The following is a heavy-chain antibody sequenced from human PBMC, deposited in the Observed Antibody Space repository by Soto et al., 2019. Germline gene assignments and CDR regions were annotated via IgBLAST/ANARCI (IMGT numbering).Heavy chain of an antibody. Sequence: GGSLRLSCAASGFTFSNYGMHWVRQAPGKGLEWVDVISYDGRNKYYADSVKGRFTISRDNSRNTVYLQMNSMRAEDTAVYYCAKAYYDFWNGPSRRSAFDIWGQGTMVTVSS. J-gene: IGHJ3*02. CDR3: AKAYYDFWNGPSRRSAFDI. V-gene: IGHV3-30*18. D-gene: IGHD3-3*01. CDR2: ISYDGRNK. CDR1: GFTFSNYG.